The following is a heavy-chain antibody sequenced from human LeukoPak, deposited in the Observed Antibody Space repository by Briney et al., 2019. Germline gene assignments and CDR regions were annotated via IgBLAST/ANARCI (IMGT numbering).Heavy chain of an antibody. V-gene: IGHV1-18*04. CDR1: GYTFTNYG. Sequence: ASVKVSCKASGYTFTNYGISWVRQAPGQGLEWMGWISAYNGNTNYAQKFQGRVTMTTDTPTRTAYMELRSQRSDDAAVYYCARGRYSSSCPDFWGRGTLVTVSS. CDR3: ARGRYSSSCPDF. J-gene: IGHJ4*02. D-gene: IGHD6-13*01. CDR2: ISAYNGNT.